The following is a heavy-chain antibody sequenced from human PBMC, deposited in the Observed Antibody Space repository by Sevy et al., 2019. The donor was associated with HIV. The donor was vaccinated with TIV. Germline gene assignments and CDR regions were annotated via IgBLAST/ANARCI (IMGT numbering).Heavy chain of an antibody. CDR1: GYTFTSYA. J-gene: IGHJ6*02. Sequence: ASVKVSCKASGYTFTSYAMNWVRQAPRQGLEWMGWINTNTGNPTYAQGFTGRFVFSLDTSVSTAYLQISSLKAEDTAVYYCARDNGTRGYDLYYYYGMDVWGQGTTVTVSS. V-gene: IGHV7-4-1*02. CDR3: ARDNGTRGYDLYYYYGMDV. D-gene: IGHD5-12*01. CDR2: INTNTGNP.